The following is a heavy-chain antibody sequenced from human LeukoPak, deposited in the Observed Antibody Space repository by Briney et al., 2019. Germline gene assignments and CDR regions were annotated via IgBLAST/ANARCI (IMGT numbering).Heavy chain of an antibody. D-gene: IGHD3-16*02. Sequence: SETLSLTCAVYGGSFSGYYWSWIRQPPGKGLEWIGEINHNGSTNYNPSLKSRVTISVDTSKNQFSLKLSSVTAADTAVYYCARRLITFGGVIVTCFDYWGQGTLVTVSS. J-gene: IGHJ4*02. V-gene: IGHV4-34*01. CDR3: ARRLITFGGVIVTCFDY. CDR1: GGSFSGYY. CDR2: INHNGST.